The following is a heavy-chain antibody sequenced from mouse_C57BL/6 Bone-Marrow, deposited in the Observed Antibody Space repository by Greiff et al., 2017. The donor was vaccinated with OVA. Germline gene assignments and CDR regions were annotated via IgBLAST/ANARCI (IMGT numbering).Heavy chain of an antibody. D-gene: IGHD2-2*01. Sequence: QVQLQQPGAELVRPGSSVKLSCKASGYTFTSYWMHWVKQRPIQGLEWIGNIDPSDSETHYNQKFKDKATLTVDKSSSTAYMQLSSLTSEDSAVYYCARSGDGYVYAMEYWGQGTSVTVSS. J-gene: IGHJ4*01. CDR1: GYTFTSYW. CDR2: IDPSDSET. CDR3: ARSGDGYVYAMEY. V-gene: IGHV1-52*01.